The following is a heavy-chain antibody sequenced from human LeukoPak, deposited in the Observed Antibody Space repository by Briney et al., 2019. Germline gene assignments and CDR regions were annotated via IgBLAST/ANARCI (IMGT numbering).Heavy chain of an antibody. V-gene: IGHV1-46*01. D-gene: IGHD1-26*01. CDR3: ARDGGSYRKGAYYFDY. CDR2: INPSGGST. CDR1: GYTFTSYY. Sequence: GASVKVSCKASGYTFTSYYMHWVRQAPGQGLEWMGIINPSGGSTSYAQKFQGRVTMTRDTSTSTVYMELSSLRSEDTAVYYCARDGGSYRKGAYYFDYWGQGTLVTVSS. J-gene: IGHJ4*02.